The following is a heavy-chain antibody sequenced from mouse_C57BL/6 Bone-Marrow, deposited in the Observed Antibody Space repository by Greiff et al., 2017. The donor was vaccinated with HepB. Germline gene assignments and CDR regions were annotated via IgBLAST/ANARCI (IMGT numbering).Heavy chain of an antibody. CDR1: GYTFTDYY. D-gene: IGHD1-1*01. Sequence: EVQLQQSGPVLVKPGASVKMSCKASGYTFTDYYMNWVKQSHGKSLEWIGVINPYNGGTSYNQKFKGKATLTVDKSSSTAYMELNSLTSEDSAVYYCARYYYGSSFAYWGQGTLVTVSA. J-gene: IGHJ3*01. V-gene: IGHV1-19*01. CDR2: INPYNGGT. CDR3: ARYYYGSSFAY.